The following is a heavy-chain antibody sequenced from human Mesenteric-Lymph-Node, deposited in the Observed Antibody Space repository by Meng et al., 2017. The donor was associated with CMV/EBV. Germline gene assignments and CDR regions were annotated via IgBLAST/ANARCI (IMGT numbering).Heavy chain of an antibody. CDR3: ATGPRVLRFLEWLFPYFGY. J-gene: IGHJ4*02. CDR2: ISYSGTIT. CDR1: GFTFSDSY. Sequence: GGSLRLSCAASGFTFSDSYMNWIRQAPGKGLEWVSYISYSGTITDYADSVRGRFTISRDNAKNSLYLQMNSLRAEDTAVYYCATGPRVLRFLEWLFPYFGYWGQGTLVTVSS. V-gene: IGHV3-11*04. D-gene: IGHD3-3*01.